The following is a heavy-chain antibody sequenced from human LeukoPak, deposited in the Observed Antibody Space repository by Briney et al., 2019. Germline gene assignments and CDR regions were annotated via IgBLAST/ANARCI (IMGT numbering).Heavy chain of an antibody. J-gene: IGHJ4*02. D-gene: IGHD6-19*01. Sequence: SVKVSCKASGGTFSSYTISWVRQAPGQGLEWXXRIIPILGIANYAQKFQGRVTITADKSTSTAYMELSSLRSEDTAVYYCARDLSWVAGILDYWGQGTLVTVSS. CDR1: GGTFSSYT. V-gene: IGHV1-69*04. CDR2: IIPILGIA. CDR3: ARDLSWVAGILDY.